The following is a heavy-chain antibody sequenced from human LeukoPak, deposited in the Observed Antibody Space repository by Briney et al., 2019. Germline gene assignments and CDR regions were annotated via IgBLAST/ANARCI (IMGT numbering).Heavy chain of an antibody. CDR1: GYKFTDDY. Sequence: LEASVKVSCKASGYKFTDDYMHWLRQAPGQGLEFMRWINPDSGFSNYAQKCKGRVTITRDTSISTAYLEVRSLTSDDTAVYYCAPTAEAYTSWWKVWGQGTLVTVSS. V-gene: IGHV1-2*03. D-gene: IGHD3-16*01. CDR3: APTAEAYTSWWKV. CDR2: INPDSGFS. J-gene: IGHJ4*02.